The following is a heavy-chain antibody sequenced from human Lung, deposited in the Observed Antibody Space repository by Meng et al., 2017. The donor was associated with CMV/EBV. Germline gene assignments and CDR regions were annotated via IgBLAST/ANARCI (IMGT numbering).Heavy chain of an antibody. CDR1: GFTFTNYW. CDR3: AREYWGPDY. CDR2: INEDGSVK. Sequence: GVSLRLSCAASGFTFTNYWMTGVRQAPGKGLEWVANINEDGSVKHFVDSVKGRFTMSRDNAKNSVYLQMNGLRADDTAVYYCAREYWGPDYWGQGTLVTVSS. V-gene: IGHV3-7*01. J-gene: IGHJ4*02. D-gene: IGHD7-27*01.